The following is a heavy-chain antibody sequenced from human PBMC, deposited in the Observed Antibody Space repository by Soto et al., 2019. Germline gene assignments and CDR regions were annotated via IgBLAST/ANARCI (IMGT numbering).Heavy chain of an antibody. Sequence: QAQVVQSGAEVRKPGSSVKLSCKASEGTFNSYAIAWVRQAPGQGLEWMGGIIPYYNTLNYAQKFQDRVTITADASTNTGYVELSSLRSEDTAVYFGASGAGRWYRYGCDSWAQGTRVTVSS. CDR1: EGTFNSYA. CDR2: IIPYYNTL. D-gene: IGHD6-13*01. V-gene: IGHV1-69*01. CDR3: ASGAGRWYRYGCDS. J-gene: IGHJ4*02.